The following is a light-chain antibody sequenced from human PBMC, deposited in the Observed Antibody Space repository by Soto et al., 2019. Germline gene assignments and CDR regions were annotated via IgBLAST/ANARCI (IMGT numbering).Light chain of an antibody. CDR3: QQRRNWPST. V-gene: IGKV3-11*01. CDR1: QNINTY. J-gene: IGKJ4*01. CDR2: DAS. Sequence: EIVLTQSPATLSLSPGERATLSCRASQNINTYLAWYQQKPGQVPRLLMYDASNRATGIPARFSGSGSGTDFTLTISSLEPEDFAVYYCQQRRNWPSTFGGGTKVEIK.